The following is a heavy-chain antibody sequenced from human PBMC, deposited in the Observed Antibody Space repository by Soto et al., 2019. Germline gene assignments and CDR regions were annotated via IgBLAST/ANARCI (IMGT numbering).Heavy chain of an antibody. Sequence: GGSLRLSCAASGFTFSDYYMSWVRQAPGKGLEWVSYISSSGSTIYYADSVKGRFTISRDNAKNSLYLQMNSLRAEGTAVYYCARDRCSGGSCYYRNLDYWGQGTLVTVSS. CDR1: GFTFSDYY. CDR3: ARDRCSGGSCYYRNLDY. J-gene: IGHJ4*02. CDR2: ISSSGSTI. D-gene: IGHD2-15*01. V-gene: IGHV3-11*01.